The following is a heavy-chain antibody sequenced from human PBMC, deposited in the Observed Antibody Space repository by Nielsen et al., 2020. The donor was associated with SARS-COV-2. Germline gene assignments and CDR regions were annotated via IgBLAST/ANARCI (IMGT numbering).Heavy chain of an antibody. J-gene: IGHJ4*02. CDR2: ISSSSSYI. V-gene: IGHV3-21*01. CDR1: GFTFSSYS. D-gene: IGHD3-9*01. CDR3: ARDCGRVDILTGYSKLAYFDY. Sequence: ESLKISCAASGFTFSSYSMNWVRQAPGKGLEWVSSISSSSSYIYYADSVKGRFTISRDNAKNSLYLQMNSLRAEDTAVYYCARDCGRVDILTGYSKLAYFDYWGQGTLVTVSS.